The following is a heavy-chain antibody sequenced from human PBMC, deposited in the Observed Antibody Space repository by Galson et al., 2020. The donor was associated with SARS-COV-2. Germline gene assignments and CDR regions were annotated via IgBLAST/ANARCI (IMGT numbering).Heavy chain of an antibody. J-gene: IGHJ4*02. Sequence: GGSLRLSCAASGFTFSSSTINWVRQAPVNGLELVAYIRSSSGTIYYADSVTGRFTISRDNAKNSLYLQLNSLGVEDTAVYYGARERLEYWGQGTLVTVSS. D-gene: IGHD1-1*01. V-gene: IGHV3-48*04. CDR2: IRSSSGTI. CDR1: GFTFSSST. CDR3: ARERLEY.